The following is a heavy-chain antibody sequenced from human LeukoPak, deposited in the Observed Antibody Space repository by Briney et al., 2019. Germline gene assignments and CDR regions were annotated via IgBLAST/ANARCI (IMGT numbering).Heavy chain of an antibody. D-gene: IGHD5/OR15-5a*01. V-gene: IGHV3-43*02. J-gene: IGHJ4*02. CDR3: AKDIGERGYSVH. Sequence: RGSLRLSCAASGFTFDDYAMHWVRQPPGKGLEWVSLISGDGSSTYYADSVRGRFTISRHNSKNSLYLQMNSLRTEDTAFYYCAKDIGERGYSVHWGQGTLVTVSS. CDR1: GFTFDDYA. CDR2: ISGDGSST.